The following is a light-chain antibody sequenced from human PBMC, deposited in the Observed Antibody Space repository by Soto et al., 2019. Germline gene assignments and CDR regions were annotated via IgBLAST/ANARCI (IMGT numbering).Light chain of an antibody. J-gene: IGKJ4*01. CDR2: GAS. V-gene: IGKV3-20*01. CDR3: QQYVSSLT. Sequence: EIVLTQSPGTLSLSPGERATLSCRASQSFSSRNLAWYQQKPGQAPRLLMYGASSRATGIPDRFSGSGFWTDFTLTISRLEPEDFGVYYCQQYVSSLTFGGGSKVEIK. CDR1: QSFSSRN.